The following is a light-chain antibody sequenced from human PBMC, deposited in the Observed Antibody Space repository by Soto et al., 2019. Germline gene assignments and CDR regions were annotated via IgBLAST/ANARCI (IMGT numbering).Light chain of an antibody. CDR2: DVA. CDR1: SSDVGGYHY. V-gene: IGLV2-11*01. J-gene: IGLJ3*02. Sequence: QSALTQPRSVSGSPGQSVTISCTGTSSDVGGYHYVSWYQHHPGKAPKLMIYDVARRPSGVPDRFSGSKSGNTASLTISGLQAEDEGDYYCTSYRRPDSWVFGGGTKLTVL. CDR3: TSYRRPDSWV.